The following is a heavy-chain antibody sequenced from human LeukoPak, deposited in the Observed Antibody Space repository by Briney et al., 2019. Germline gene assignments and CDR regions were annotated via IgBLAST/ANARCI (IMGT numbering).Heavy chain of an antibody. V-gene: IGHV3-53*01. CDR3: ARFIAAGYYFDY. J-gene: IGHJ4*02. Sequence: GGSLRLSCAASGFTFCTNYMSWVRQAPGKGLEWVSIIYSGGNKYYSDSVKGRFTISRDSSKNTLYLQINSLRAEDTAVYYCARFIAAGYYFDYWGQGTLVTVSS. CDR1: GFTFCTNY. D-gene: IGHD6-13*01. CDR2: IYSGGNK.